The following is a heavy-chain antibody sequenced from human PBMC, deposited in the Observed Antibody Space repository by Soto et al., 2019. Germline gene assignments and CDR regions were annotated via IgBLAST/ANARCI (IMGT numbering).Heavy chain of an antibody. Sequence: PSETLSLTCTVSGGSISSYYWSWIRQPPGKGLEWIGYIYYSGSTNYNPSLKSRVTISVDTSKNQFSLKLSSVTAADTAVYYCARVTLKGVVFGRKYNWFDPWGQGTLVTVSS. J-gene: IGHJ5*02. CDR3: ARVTLKGVVFGRKYNWFDP. CDR1: GGSISSYY. V-gene: IGHV4-59*01. D-gene: IGHD3-3*01. CDR2: IYYSGST.